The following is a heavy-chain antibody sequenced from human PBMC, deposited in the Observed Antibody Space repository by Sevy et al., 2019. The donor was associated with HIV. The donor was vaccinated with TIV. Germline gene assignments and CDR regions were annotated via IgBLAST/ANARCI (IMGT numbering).Heavy chain of an antibody. V-gene: IGHV3-7*01. CDR2: INQDGHEK. Sequence: GGSLRLSCVASGFSLSNYWMTWVRQAPGKGLEWVANINQDGHEKYYVDSVKGRFTISRDGATLFLQMNSLRAEDTAVYYCARDQGYQLLHINDAFDIWGQGTMVTVSS. CDR3: ARDQGYQLLHINDAFDI. CDR1: GFSLSNYW. D-gene: IGHD2-2*01. J-gene: IGHJ3*02.